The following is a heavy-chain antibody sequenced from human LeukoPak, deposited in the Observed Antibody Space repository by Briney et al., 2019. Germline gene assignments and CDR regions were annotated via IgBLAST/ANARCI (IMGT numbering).Heavy chain of an antibody. V-gene: IGHV4-38-2*02. Sequence: SETLSLTCTVSGYSISSGYYWGWIRQPPGKGLEWIGSIYHSGSTNYNPSLKSRVTISVDTSKNQFSLKLSSVTAADTAVYYCARRPGTMVRGATYYYYYMDVWGKGTTVTISS. CDR1: GYSISSGYY. D-gene: IGHD3-10*01. J-gene: IGHJ6*03. CDR3: ARRPGTMVRGATYYYYYMDV. CDR2: IYHSGST.